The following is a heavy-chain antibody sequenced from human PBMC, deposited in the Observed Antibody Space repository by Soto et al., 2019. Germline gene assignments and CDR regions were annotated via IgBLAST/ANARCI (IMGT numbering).Heavy chain of an antibody. V-gene: IGHV3-23*01. CDR1: RYRFFVSF. J-gene: IGHJ1*01. CDR3: VKFLTSNFHSLLVPGFGF. D-gene: IGHD1-1*01. Sequence: AACRYRFFVSFIAWVLKTPGKGLEWLSVMSGDGRTRDALSVTGRFTISRDNSKNTLYLQMRSLRAEDAAAYYCVKFLTSNFHSLLVPGFGFWGQGT. CDR2: MSGDGRT.